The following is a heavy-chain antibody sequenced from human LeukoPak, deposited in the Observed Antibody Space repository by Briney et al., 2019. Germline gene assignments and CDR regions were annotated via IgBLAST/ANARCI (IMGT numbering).Heavy chain of an antibody. V-gene: IGHV3-11*06. D-gene: IGHD5-18*01. Sequence: GGSLRLSCAASGFTFSDYYMSWIRQAPGKGLEWVSYISSSSSYTNYADSVKGRFTISRDNAKNSLYLQMNSLRAVDTAVYYCARVYSYGYFDYWGQGTLVTVSS. CDR3: ARVYSYGYFDY. CDR1: GFTFSDYY. J-gene: IGHJ4*02. CDR2: ISSSSSYT.